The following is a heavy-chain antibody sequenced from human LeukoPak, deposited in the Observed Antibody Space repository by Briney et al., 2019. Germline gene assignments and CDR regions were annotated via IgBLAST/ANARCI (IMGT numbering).Heavy chain of an antibody. CDR2: IKRDGSQK. Sequence: GGSLRLSCAAPGFSFSSNWMGWVRQAPGKGLEWMAHIKRDGSQKYYLDSVKGRFTISRDNAKNSLYLQMNSLRVEDTAVYYCVTFYETYWGRGTLVTVSS. J-gene: IGHJ4*02. D-gene: IGHD2/OR15-2a*01. V-gene: IGHV3-7*01. CDR3: VTFYETY. CDR1: GFSFSSNW.